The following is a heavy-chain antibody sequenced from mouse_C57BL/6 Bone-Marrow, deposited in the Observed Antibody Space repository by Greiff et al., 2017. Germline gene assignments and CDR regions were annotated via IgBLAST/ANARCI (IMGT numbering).Heavy chain of an antibody. V-gene: IGHV14-2*01. Sequence: EVQLQQSGAELVKPGASVKLSCTASGFNIKDYYIHWVKQRTEQGLEWIGRIDPEDGETKYAPKFQDKATITADNSSNTAYLQLSSLTSEDTAVYYCTRSLIYYGTNYWGQGTTLTVSS. CDR3: TRSLIYYGTNY. J-gene: IGHJ2*01. D-gene: IGHD1-1*01. CDR2: IDPEDGET. CDR1: GFNIKDYY.